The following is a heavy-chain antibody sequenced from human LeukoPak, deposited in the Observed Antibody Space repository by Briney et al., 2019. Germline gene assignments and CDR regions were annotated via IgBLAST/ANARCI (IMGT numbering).Heavy chain of an antibody. V-gene: IGHV3-23*01. CDR3: AKAASSSWPSYYYGMDV. J-gene: IGHJ6*02. CDR2: ISSSGSGGNT. CDR1: GVTLSSYA. D-gene: IGHD6-13*01. Sequence: TGGSLRLSCAASGVTLSSYAMSWARQAPGKGLEWVSGISSSGSGGNTYYADSVKGRFTISRDSSKNTLFLHMNTLRAEDTAIYYCAKAASSSWPSYYYGMDVWGQGTTVTVSS.